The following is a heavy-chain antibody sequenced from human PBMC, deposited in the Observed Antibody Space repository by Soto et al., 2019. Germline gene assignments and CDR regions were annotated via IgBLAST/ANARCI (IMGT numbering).Heavy chain of an antibody. Sequence: AQSLKISCQGSGYTFTGYWIGCVRQMPWKGLEGMGIIYPSDSDSRYSPSFQGQVTISADRSINTAYLQWSSLNASDTAVYYCVVQQKLPWVKYWGQGTLVTVSS. CDR2: IYPSDSDS. CDR1: GYTFTGYW. D-gene: IGHD6-13*01. CDR3: VVQQKLPWVKY. V-gene: IGHV5-51*01. J-gene: IGHJ4*02.